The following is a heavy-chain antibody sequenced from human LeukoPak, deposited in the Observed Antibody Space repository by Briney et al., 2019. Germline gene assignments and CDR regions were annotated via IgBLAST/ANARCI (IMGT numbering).Heavy chain of an antibody. CDR1: GFSINTYS. CDR3: ASIYSSGLYSLVG. V-gene: IGHV4-59*08. CDR2: ISYSGTT. J-gene: IGHJ4*02. Sequence: AGTLSLTCTASGFSINTYSRSWIRQPPGKGLEWIGPISYSGTTTYYASLMSGVTILFDTTNNKFSPMQGTVTAAETPVYYCASIYSSGLYSLVGWGEGTLVTVSS. D-gene: IGHD6-19*01.